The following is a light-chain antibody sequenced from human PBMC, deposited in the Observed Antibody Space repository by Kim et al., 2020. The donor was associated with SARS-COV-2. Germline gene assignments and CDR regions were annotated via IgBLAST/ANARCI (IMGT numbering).Light chain of an antibody. J-gene: IGLJ2*01. CDR3: CSYGGTVTFDVI. V-gene: IGLV2-23*02. CDR2: QVT. CDR1: SSNVGNYNF. Sequence: SITVSCNGTSSNVGNYNFVSWYQQLPGKAPKLLIYQVTKRPSGVSNRFSGSKSGNTASLTISGLQAEDEADYYCCSYGGTVTFDVIFGGGTQLTVL.